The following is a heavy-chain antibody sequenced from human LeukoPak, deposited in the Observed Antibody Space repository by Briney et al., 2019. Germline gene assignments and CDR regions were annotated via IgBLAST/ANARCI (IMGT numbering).Heavy chain of an antibody. D-gene: IGHD6-13*01. J-gene: IGHJ6*02. CDR3: ARAQQQQAAGTSPRGNYYYYYGMDV. CDR1: GYTFTGYY. CDR2: INPNSGGT. V-gene: IGHV1-2*02. Sequence: ASVKVSCKASGYTFTGYYMHWVRQAPGQGLEWMGWINPNSGGTNYAQKFQGRVTMTRDTSISTAYMELSRLRSDDTAVYYCARAQQQQAAGTSPRGNYYYYYGMDVWGQGTTVTVSS.